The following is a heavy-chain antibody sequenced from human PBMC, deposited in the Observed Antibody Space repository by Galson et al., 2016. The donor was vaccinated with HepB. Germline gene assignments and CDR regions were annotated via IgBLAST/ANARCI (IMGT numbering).Heavy chain of an antibody. CDR2: INPNSGGT. CDR1: GYAFSGYY. V-gene: IGHV1-2*02. J-gene: IGHJ4*02. D-gene: IGHD6-19*01. CDR3: ARVRSRTAVAGDREH. Sequence: SVKVSCKASGYAFSGYYIHWVRQAPGQGLEWMGWINPNSGGTNFAQKFQGRVSLTRDTSITTAYMEVTSLTSGDTATYYCARVRSRTAVAGDREHWGQGTLVAVSS.